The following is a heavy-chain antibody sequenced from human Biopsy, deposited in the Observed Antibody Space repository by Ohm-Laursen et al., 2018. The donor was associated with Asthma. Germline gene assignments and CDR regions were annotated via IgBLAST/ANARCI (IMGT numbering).Heavy chain of an antibody. D-gene: IGHD3-22*01. CDR3: ARPREYYYDSSGYYYHAFDI. CDR2: IYYSGST. CDR1: GGSVSTGSYY. V-gene: IGHV4-39*01. J-gene: IGHJ3*02. Sequence: GTLSLTCTVSGGSVSTGSYYWSWIRQPPGKGLEWIGSIYYSGSTYYNPSLKSRVTISVDTSKNQFSLKLSSVTAADTAVYYCARPREYYYDSSGYYYHAFDIWGQGTMVTVSS.